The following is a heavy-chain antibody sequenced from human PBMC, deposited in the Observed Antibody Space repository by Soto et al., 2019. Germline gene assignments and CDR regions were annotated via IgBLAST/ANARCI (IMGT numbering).Heavy chain of an antibody. CDR1: GGSISSYY. D-gene: IGHD6-6*01. CDR3: ARAVPPVGMDV. J-gene: IGHJ6*04. CDR2: IYYSGST. V-gene: IGHV4-59*01. Sequence: SETLSLTCTVSGGSISSYYWSWIRQPPGKGLEWIGYIYYSGSTNYNPSLKSRVTISVDTSKNQFSLKLSSVTAADTAVYYCARAVPPVGMDVWGKGTTVTVSS.